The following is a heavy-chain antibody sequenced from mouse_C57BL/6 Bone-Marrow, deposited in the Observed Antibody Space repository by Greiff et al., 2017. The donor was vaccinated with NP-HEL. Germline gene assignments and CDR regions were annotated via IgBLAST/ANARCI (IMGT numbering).Heavy chain of an antibody. CDR1: GYTFTSYW. V-gene: IGHV1-64*01. Sequence: VQLQQPGAELVKPGASVKLSCKASGYTFTSYWMHWVKQRPGQGLEWIGMIHPNSGSTNYNEKFKSKATLTVDKSSSTAYMQLSSLTSEDSAVYYCARSYYGSSVFAYWGQGTLVTVSA. CDR3: ARSYYGSSVFAY. CDR2: IHPNSGST. D-gene: IGHD1-1*01. J-gene: IGHJ3*01.